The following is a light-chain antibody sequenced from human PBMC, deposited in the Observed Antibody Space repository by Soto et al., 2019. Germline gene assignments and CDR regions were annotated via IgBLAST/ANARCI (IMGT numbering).Light chain of an antibody. Sequence: QSALTQPASVSESPGQSITISCTGTSSDVGGYKYVSWYQQRPGKAPKLVIYEVTNRPSGVSDRFSGSKSGNTASLTISGLQAEDEADYYCSSYTSSSTLVVFGGVTKLTVL. V-gene: IGLV2-14*01. J-gene: IGLJ2*01. CDR3: SSYTSSSTLVV. CDR2: EVT. CDR1: SSDVGGYKY.